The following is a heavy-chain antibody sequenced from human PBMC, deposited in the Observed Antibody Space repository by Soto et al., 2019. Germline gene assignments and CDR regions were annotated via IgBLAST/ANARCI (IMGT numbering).Heavy chain of an antibody. Sequence: QVQLVESGGGVVQPGRSLRLSCAASGFTFSSYGMHWVRQAPGKGLEWVAVISYDGSNKYYADSVKGRFTISRDNSKNTLYLQMNSLRAEDTAVYYCAKENGVTMVRGPHYYYGMDVW. D-gene: IGHD3-10*01. J-gene: IGHJ6*01. V-gene: IGHV3-30*18. CDR3: AKENGVTMVRGPHYYYGMDV. CDR2: ISYDGSNK. CDR1: GFTFSSYG.